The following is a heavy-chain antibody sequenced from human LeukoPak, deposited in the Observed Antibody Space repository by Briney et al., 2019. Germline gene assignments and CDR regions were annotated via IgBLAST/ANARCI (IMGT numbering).Heavy chain of an antibody. CDR1: GFTFSSYA. CDR3: AKEGGRSSSSGNWFDP. D-gene: IGHD6-6*01. J-gene: IGHJ5*02. V-gene: IGHV3-23*01. Sequence: PGGSLRLSCAASGFTFSSYAMSWVRQAPGKGLEWVSAISGSGGSTYYADSVKDRFTISRDNSKNTLYLQMNSLRAEDTAVYYCAKEGGRSSSSGNWFDPWGQGTLVTVSS. CDR2: ISGSGGST.